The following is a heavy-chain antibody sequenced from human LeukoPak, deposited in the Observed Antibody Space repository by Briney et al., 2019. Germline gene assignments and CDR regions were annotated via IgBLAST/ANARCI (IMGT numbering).Heavy chain of an antibody. D-gene: IGHD3-3*01. CDR1: GFTFNSYW. CDR3: AALMEGMDV. V-gene: IGHV3-7*01. J-gene: IGHJ6*02. Sequence: PGGSLRLSCAASGFTFNSYWMTWVRHAPGKGLEWVSNIKQDGSEKYYVDSVKGRFTISRDNAKNSLYLQMNSLRAEDTAVYYCAALMEGMDVWGQGTTVTVSS. CDR2: IKQDGSEK.